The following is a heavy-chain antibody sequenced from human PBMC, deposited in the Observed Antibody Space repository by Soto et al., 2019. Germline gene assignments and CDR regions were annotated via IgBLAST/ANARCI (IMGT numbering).Heavy chain of an antibody. CDR2: FDPEDGET. J-gene: IGHJ4*02. CDR1: VYTLTELS. D-gene: IGHD3-9*01. Sequence: ASGKVSCKVSVYTLTELSIHCVRQAHGKGLEWMGGFDPEDGETIYAQKFQCRVTMTEDTSTDTAYMELSSLRSEDTAVYYCATSLRYFDWLLPANFDYWGQGTLVTVSS. CDR3: ATSLRYFDWLLPANFDY. V-gene: IGHV1-24*01.